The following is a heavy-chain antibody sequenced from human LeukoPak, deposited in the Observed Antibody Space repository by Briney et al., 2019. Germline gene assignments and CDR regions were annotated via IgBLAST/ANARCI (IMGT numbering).Heavy chain of an antibody. CDR3: ARKLDAFDI. D-gene: IGHD6-6*01. CDR1: GGSFSGYY. Sequence: SETLSLTCAVYGGSFSGYYWSLIRQPPGKGLEWIGEINHSGSTNYNPSLKSRVTISVDTSKNQFSLKLSSVTAADTAVYYCARKLDAFDIWGQGTTVTVSS. J-gene: IGHJ3*02. CDR2: INHSGST. V-gene: IGHV4-34*01.